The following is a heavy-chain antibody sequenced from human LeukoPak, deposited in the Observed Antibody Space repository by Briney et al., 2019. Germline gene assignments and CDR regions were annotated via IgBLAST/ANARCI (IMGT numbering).Heavy chain of an antibody. Sequence: SETLSLTCTVSGGSISSSSYYWGWIRQPPGKGLEWIGSIYYSGSTYYNPSLKSRVTISVDTSKNQFSLKLSSVTAADTAVYYCARVVYSSSWYPTQHFDYWGQGTLVTVSS. CDR2: IYYSGST. V-gene: IGHV4-39*07. J-gene: IGHJ4*02. D-gene: IGHD6-13*01. CDR1: GGSISSSSYY. CDR3: ARVVYSSSWYPTQHFDY.